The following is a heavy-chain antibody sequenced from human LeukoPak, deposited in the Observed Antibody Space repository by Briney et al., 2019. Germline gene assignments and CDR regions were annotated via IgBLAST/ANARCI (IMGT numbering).Heavy chain of an antibody. Sequence: GASVKVSCKASGGTFSSYAISWVRQAPGQGLEWMGWISPYNGNTNYAQKLQGRVTMTTDTSTSTAYMELRSLRSDDTAVYYCARCLGTDNWFDPWGQGTLVTVSS. CDR2: ISPYNGNT. D-gene: IGHD1-7*01. J-gene: IGHJ5*02. CDR1: GGTFSSYA. V-gene: IGHV1-18*01. CDR3: ARCLGTDNWFDP.